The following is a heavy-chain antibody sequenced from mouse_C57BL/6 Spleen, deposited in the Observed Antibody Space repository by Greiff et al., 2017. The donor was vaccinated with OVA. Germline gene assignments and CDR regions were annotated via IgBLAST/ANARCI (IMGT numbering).Heavy chain of an antibody. Sequence: EVQGVESGGGLVKPGGSLKLSCAASGFTFSSYAMSWVRQTPEKRLEWVATISDGGSYTYYPDNVKGRFTISRDNAKNNLYLQMSHLKSEDTAMYYCARGDFDVWGTGTTVTVSS. CDR3: ARGDFDV. J-gene: IGHJ1*03. CDR2: ISDGGSYT. CDR1: GFTFSSYA. V-gene: IGHV5-4*01.